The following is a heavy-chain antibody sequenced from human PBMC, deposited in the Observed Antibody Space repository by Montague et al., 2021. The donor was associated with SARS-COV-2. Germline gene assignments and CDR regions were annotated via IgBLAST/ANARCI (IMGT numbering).Heavy chain of an antibody. D-gene: IGHD3-10*01. CDR3: AKRGVLLWFGGAFDY. J-gene: IGHJ4*02. CDR2: ISGSGGST. V-gene: IGHV3-23*01. Sequence: SLRLSCAASGFTFSGYAMSWVRQAPGKGLEWVSAISGSGGSTYYADSVKGRFTISRDNSKNTLYLQMNSLRAEDTAVYYCAKRGVLLWFGGAFDYWGQGTLVTVSS. CDR1: GFTFSGYA.